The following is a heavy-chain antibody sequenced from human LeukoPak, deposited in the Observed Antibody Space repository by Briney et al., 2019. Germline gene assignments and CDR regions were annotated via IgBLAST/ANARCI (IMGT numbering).Heavy chain of an antibody. Sequence: SETLSLTCAVYGGSFSGYYWSWIRQPPGKGLEWIGEINHSGSTNYNPSLKSRVTISVDTTKNQFSLKLSSVTAADTAVYYCARRVLRYFDWLSYAFDIWGQGTMVTVSS. CDR1: GGSFSGYY. J-gene: IGHJ3*02. D-gene: IGHD3-9*01. CDR3: ARRVLRYFDWLSYAFDI. V-gene: IGHV4-34*01. CDR2: INHSGST.